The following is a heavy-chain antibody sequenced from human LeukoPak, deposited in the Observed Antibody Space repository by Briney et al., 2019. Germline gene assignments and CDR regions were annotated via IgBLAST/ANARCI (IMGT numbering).Heavy chain of an antibody. Sequence: GGSLRLSCPASGFTFSSYAMSWVRQAPGKGLEWVSSISDSGSGTYYADSVKGRFTISRDNSKDTLYLQMNSLRAEDTAVYYCAKDMRFDWTPYYFDYWGQGTLVTVSS. CDR3: AKDMRFDWTPYYFDY. V-gene: IGHV3-23*01. CDR2: ISDSGSGT. J-gene: IGHJ4*02. CDR1: GFTFSSYA. D-gene: IGHD3-9*01.